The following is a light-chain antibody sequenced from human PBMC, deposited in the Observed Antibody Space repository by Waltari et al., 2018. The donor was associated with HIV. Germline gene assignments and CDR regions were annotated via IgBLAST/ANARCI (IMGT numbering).Light chain of an antibody. CDR2: WAS. V-gene: IGKV4-1*01. CDR1: QTVLYSSDNRYY. CDR3: QQYYTTPQS. J-gene: IGKJ2*03. Sequence: DIVLTQSPDSMAVSLGGRATVTCTSSQTVLYSSDNRYYLAWYQVRPGQPPQLLIYWASTRQSGVPDRFSGSGSGTHFTLTISGLQAEDVAIYYCQQYYTTPQSFGQGTRLEI.